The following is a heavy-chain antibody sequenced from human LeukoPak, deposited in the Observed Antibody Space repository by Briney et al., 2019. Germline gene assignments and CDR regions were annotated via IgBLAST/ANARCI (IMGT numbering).Heavy chain of an antibody. D-gene: IGHD4-17*01. Sequence: PSETLSLTCTVSGGSISSVGYYWSWIRQHPGKGLECIGYIYYTGSTYYNPSLKSRVTISVDTSKNLFSLKLTSVTAADTAVYYCATCRDEFGDYGFTSWGQGTLVTVSS. CDR1: GGSISSVGYY. V-gene: IGHV4-61*08. CDR2: IYYTGST. CDR3: ATCRDEFGDYGFTS. J-gene: IGHJ5*02.